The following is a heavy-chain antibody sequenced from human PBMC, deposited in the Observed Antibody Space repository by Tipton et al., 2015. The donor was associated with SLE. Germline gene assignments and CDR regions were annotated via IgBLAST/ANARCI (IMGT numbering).Heavy chain of an antibody. CDR3: AREPQKDGIGGWFDP. Sequence: SLRLSCAVSGFTFSGLVMSWVRQAPGKGLEWLSAINPSGGTTYADSVKGRFTISRDSSKNTVYLQMNNLRAEDTAVYYCAREPQKDGIGGWFDPWGQGTLVTVSS. CDR2: INPSGGTT. V-gene: IGHV3-23*01. J-gene: IGHJ5*02. D-gene: IGHD1-26*01. CDR1: GFTFSGLV.